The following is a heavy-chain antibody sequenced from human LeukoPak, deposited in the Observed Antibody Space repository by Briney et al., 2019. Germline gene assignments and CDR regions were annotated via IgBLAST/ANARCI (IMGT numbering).Heavy chain of an antibody. D-gene: IGHD3-22*01. J-gene: IGHJ5*02. CDR2: IYYSGST. Sequence: PQTLSLTSTVSGVSITSVDYDGSWIRQPPGKGLEWMGHIYYSGSTYYNPPPKSRFTTSVDTSKHKFSLKLTSVTAADTAVYYCARSRDSTYYYDSSGSWFDPWGQGTLVPVSS. CDR1: GVSITSVDYD. CDR3: ARSRDSTYYYDSSGSWFDP. V-gene: IGHV4-30-4*01.